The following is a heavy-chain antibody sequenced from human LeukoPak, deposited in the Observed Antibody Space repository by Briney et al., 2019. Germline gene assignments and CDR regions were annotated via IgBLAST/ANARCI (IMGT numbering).Heavy chain of an antibody. CDR3: ARDFAGDRDY. D-gene: IGHD4-17*01. Sequence: PGGSLRLSCAASGFTVSSNYMSWVRQAPGKGLEWVSVIYSGGSTYYADSVKGRFTISKDNSKNTLYLQMNSLRAEDTAVYYCARDFAGDRDYWGQGTLVTVSS. CDR2: IYSGGST. J-gene: IGHJ4*02. V-gene: IGHV3-53*01. CDR1: GFTVSSNY.